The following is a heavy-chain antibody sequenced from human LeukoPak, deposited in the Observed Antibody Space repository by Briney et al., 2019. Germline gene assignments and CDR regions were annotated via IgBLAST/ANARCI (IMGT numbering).Heavy chain of an antibody. CDR3: ARESSGYSYGKKDYYSMDV. J-gene: IGHJ6*02. CDR1: GYTFTSYY. Sequence: ASVKVSCKASGYTFTSYYMHWVRQAPGQGLEWMGIINPSGGSTSYAQKFQGRVTMTRDTSTSTVYMELSSLRSEDTAVYYCARESSGYSYGKKDYYSMDVWGQGTTVTVSS. V-gene: IGHV1-46*01. D-gene: IGHD5-18*01. CDR2: INPSGGST.